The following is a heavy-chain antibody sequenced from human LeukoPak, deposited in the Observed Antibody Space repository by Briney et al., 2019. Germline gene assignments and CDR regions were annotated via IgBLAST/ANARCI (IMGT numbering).Heavy chain of an antibody. CDR3: ARGGVSNSWYRTPDY. CDR1: GYTFTNYG. Sequence: GASVKVSCKASGYTFTNYGLSWARHAPVQGLEWMGWISTYNGNTNYAQKFQSRVTRITDTSTSTGYIEMRSLRSDDTAVYYCARGGVSNSWYRTPDYWGQGTLVTVSS. V-gene: IGHV1-18*01. D-gene: IGHD6-13*01. J-gene: IGHJ4*02. CDR2: ISTYNGNT.